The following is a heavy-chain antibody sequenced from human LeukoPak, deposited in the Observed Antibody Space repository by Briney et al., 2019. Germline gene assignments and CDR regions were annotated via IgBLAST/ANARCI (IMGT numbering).Heavy chain of an antibody. CDR1: GFTFSRYR. CDR3: AREAYGDYGNDC. V-gene: IGHV3-74*01. J-gene: IGHJ4*02. D-gene: IGHD4-17*01. Sequence: GGSLRLSCAASGFTFSRYRMHWVRQAPGKGLVWVSLINTDGSTTNYVDSVKGRFTISRDNAKNTLYLQMNSLGADDTAVYYCAREAYGDYGNDCWGQGALATVFS. CDR2: INTDGSTT.